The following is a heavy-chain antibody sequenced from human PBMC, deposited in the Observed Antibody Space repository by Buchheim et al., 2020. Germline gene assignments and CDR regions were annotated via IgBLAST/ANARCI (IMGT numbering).Heavy chain of an antibody. CDR2: ISNSSSTI. CDR1: GFTFSSYS. CDR3: ASTCSSTSCHSTYGMDV. D-gene: IGHD2-2*01. J-gene: IGHJ6*02. Sequence: EVQLVESGGGLVQPGGSLRLSCAASGFTFSSYSMNWVRQAPGKGLEWVSYISNSSSTISYADSVKGRFTISRDNAKNSLYLQMNSLRAEDTAVYYCASTCSSTSCHSTYGMDVWGQGTT. V-gene: IGHV3-48*04.